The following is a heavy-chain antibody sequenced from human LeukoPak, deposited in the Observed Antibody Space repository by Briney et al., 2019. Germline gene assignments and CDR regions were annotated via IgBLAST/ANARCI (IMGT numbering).Heavy chain of an antibody. J-gene: IGHJ4*02. Sequence: SETLSLTCAVYGGSFSGYYWSWIRQPPGKGLEWIWEINHSGSTNYNPSLKSRVTISVDTSKNQFSLKLSSVTAADTAVYYCARVRFGESDYWGQGTLVTVSS. CDR2: INHSGST. V-gene: IGHV4-34*01. D-gene: IGHD3-10*01. CDR3: ARVRFGESDY. CDR1: GGSFSGYY.